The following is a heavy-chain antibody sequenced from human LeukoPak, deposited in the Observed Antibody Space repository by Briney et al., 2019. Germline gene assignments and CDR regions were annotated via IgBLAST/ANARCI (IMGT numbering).Heavy chain of an antibody. Sequence: GESLRISCKDSGYSFTNYWIGWVRQMPGKGLEWMGIIHSDDSNTKYSPSFQGQVTISADKSISTAYLQWSGLKASDTAMYYCAGARHGDYRWDYWGQGTLVTVSS. D-gene: IGHD4-17*01. CDR1: GYSFTNYW. CDR2: IHSDDSNT. J-gene: IGHJ4*02. CDR3: AGARHGDYRWDY. V-gene: IGHV5-51*01.